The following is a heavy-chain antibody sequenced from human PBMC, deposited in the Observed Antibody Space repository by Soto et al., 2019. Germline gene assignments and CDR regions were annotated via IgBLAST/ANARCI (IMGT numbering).Heavy chain of an antibody. D-gene: IGHD5-12*01. CDR3: AIGGYSGYERGDYYYMDV. V-gene: IGHV1-69*02. CDR1: GYSFTNFH. CDR2: IIPILGIA. Sequence: SVKVSCKASGYSFTNFHIHWVRQAPGQGLEWMGRIIPILGIANYAQKFQGRVTITADKSTSTAYMELSSLRSEDTAVYYCAIGGYSGYERGDYYYMDVWGKGTTVTVSS. J-gene: IGHJ6*03.